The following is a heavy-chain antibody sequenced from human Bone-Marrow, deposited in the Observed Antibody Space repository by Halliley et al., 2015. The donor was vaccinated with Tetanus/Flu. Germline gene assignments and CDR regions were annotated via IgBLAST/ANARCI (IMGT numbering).Heavy chain of an antibody. Sequence: SLRLSCAVSGGSFSSRNWWSWVRQPPGKGLEWIGEVSHSGTSNYNPSLRSRVSISLDKSKNQLSLSLSSVSAADTAVYYCARLSGNVLSTSLEDAYFAYWGQGSLVIVSP. CDR1: GGSFSSRNW. CDR2: VSHSGTS. V-gene: IGHV4-4*02. J-gene: IGHJ4*02. CDR3: ARLSGNVLSTSLEDAYFAY. D-gene: IGHD3-10*01.